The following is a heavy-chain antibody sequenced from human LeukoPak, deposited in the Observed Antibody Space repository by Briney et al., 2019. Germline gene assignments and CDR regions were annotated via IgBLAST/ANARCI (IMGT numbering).Heavy chain of an antibody. J-gene: IGHJ4*02. CDR1: GFTFSSYG. CDR2: ISYDGSNK. V-gene: IGHV3-30*18. CDR3: AKDLGRDSSDY. Sequence: GGSLRLSCAASGFTFSSYGMHWVRQAPGKGLEWVAVISYDGSNKYYADSVKGRFTISRDNSKNTLYLQMNSLRAEDTAVYYCAKDLGRDSSDYWGQGTLVTVSS. D-gene: IGHD5-24*01.